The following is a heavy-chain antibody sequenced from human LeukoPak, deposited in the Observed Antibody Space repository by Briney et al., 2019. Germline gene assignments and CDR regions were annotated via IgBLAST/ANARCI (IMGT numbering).Heavy chain of an antibody. CDR3: ARANYYCSSTSCGFDY. J-gene: IGHJ4*02. CDR2: INSDGSST. Sequence: GGSLRLSCAASGFTFSSYWMHWVRQAPGKGLVWVSRINSDGSSTSYADSVKGRFTISRDNAKNTLYLQMNSLRAEDTAVYYCARANYYCSSTSCGFDYWGQGTLVTVSS. V-gene: IGHV3-74*01. D-gene: IGHD2-2*01. CDR1: GFTFSSYW.